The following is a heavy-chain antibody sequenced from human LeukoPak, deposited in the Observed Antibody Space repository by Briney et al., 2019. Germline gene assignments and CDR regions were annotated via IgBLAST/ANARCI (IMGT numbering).Heavy chain of an antibody. CDR3: ARAGDYYDSSGYYAFDI. CDR2: IYYSGST. V-gene: IGHV4-61*01. D-gene: IGHD3-22*01. Sequence: PSETLSLTCTVSGGSVSSGSYYWSWIRQPPGKGLEWIGYIYYSGSTNYIPSLKSRVTISVDTSKNQFSLKLSSVTAADTAVYYCARAGDYYDSSGYYAFDIWGQGTMVTVSS. CDR1: GGSVSSGSYY. J-gene: IGHJ3*02.